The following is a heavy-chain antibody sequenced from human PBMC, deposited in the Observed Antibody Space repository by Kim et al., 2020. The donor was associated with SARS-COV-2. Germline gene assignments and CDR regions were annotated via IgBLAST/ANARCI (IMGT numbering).Heavy chain of an antibody. CDR3: ARGRTGYSSGWDDY. Sequence: SETLSLTCAVYGGSFSGYYWSWIRQPPGKGLEWIGEINHSGSTNYNPSLKSRVTISVDTSKNQFSLTLSSVTAADTAVYYCARGRTGYSSGWDDYWGQGT. CDR2: INHSGST. V-gene: IGHV4-34*01. J-gene: IGHJ4*02. CDR1: GGSFSGYY. D-gene: IGHD6-19*01.